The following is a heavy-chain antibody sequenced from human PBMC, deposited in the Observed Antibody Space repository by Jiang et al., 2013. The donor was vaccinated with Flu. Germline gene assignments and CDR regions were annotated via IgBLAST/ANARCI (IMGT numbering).Heavy chain of an antibody. V-gene: IGHV4-4*02. Sequence: SLTCVVSGGPISSDNWWSWVRQPPGKGLEWIGEIYHSGSTNYNPSLKSRVTLSVDNSKNQFSLELNSVTAADTAVYYCTRNGYYSLDSWGQGTLVIVSS. CDR2: IYHSGST. D-gene: IGHD3-3*01. CDR3: TRNGYYSLDS. J-gene: IGHJ4*02. CDR1: GGPISSDNW.